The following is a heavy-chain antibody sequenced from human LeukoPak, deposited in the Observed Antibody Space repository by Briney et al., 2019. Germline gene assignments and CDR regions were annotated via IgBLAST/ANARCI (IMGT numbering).Heavy chain of an antibody. Sequence: SQTLSLTCTVSGDSISSSGYYWGWIRQPPGRGLEWIGTIYYSGSTYYNPSLKSRVTISVDTSKNQFSLKLSSVTAADTAVYYCAEGCSNTNCHGNAFDIWGQGTMVTVSS. CDR3: AEGCSNTNCHGNAFDI. D-gene: IGHD2-2*01. J-gene: IGHJ3*02. CDR1: GDSISSSGYY. CDR2: IYYSGST. V-gene: IGHV4-39*01.